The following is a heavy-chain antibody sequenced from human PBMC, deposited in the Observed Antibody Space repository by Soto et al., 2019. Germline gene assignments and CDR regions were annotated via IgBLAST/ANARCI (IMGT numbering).Heavy chain of an antibody. CDR3: ARDLGGDYYDSSGLSYYYYGMDV. D-gene: IGHD3-22*01. CDR1: GFTFSSYG. CDR2: ISYDGSNK. J-gene: IGHJ6*02. Sequence: GGSLRLSCAASGFTFSSYGMHWVRQAPGKGLEWVAVISYDGSNKYYADSVKGRFTISRDNSKNTLYLQMNSLRAEDTAVYYCARDLGGDYYDSSGLSYYYYGMDVWGQGTTVTVSS. V-gene: IGHV3-30*03.